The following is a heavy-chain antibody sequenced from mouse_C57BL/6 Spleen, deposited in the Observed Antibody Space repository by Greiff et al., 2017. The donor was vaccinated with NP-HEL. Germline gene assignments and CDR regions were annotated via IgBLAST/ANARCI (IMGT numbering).Heavy chain of an antibody. Sequence: VQLQQSGAELARPGASVKLSCQASGYTFTSSGISWVKQRTGQGLEWIGEIYPRSGNTYYTEKFKGKATLTADQSSSTAYMELRSLTSEDAAVYFCATDGYYEKAMDYWGQGTSVTVSS. D-gene: IGHD2-3*01. J-gene: IGHJ4*01. CDR3: ATDGYYEKAMDY. CDR2: IYPRSGNT. V-gene: IGHV1-81*01. CDR1: GYTFTSSG.